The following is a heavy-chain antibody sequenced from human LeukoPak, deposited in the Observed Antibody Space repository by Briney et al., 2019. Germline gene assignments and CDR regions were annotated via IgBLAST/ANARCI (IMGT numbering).Heavy chain of an antibody. J-gene: IGHJ4*02. V-gene: IGHV3-21*01. CDR1: GFTFSSYF. CDR2: ISSSSSYI. Sequence: GGSLRLSCAASGFTFSSYFMTWVRQAPGKGLEWVSSISSSSSYIFYADSVKGRFTISRDNAAKSLYLQMNSLRAEDTAVYYCAREQMATMTYGDYWGQGTLVTVSS. CDR3: AREQMATMTYGDY. D-gene: IGHD5-24*01.